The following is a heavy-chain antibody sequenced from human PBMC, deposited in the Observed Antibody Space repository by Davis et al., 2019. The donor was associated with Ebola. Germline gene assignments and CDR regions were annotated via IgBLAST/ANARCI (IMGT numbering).Heavy chain of an antibody. Sequence: GGSLRLSCVASGFTFDDYSLHWVRQAPGKGLEWVSVISWDGNSAYYADSVKGRFTMSRDNSRNSLFLHMNSLRPEDSALYYCAKERDYTNWGWLDAWGQGTLVAVSS. D-gene: IGHD4-11*01. J-gene: IGHJ5*02. CDR3: AKERDYTNWGWLDA. V-gene: IGHV3-43*01. CDR1: GFTFDDYS. CDR2: ISWDGNSA.